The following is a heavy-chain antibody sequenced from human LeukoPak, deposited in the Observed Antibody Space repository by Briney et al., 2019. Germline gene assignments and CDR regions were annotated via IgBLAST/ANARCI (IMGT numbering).Heavy chain of an antibody. D-gene: IGHD4-17*01. V-gene: IGHV4-34*01. Sequence: SETLSLTCAVYGGSFSGYYWSWIRQPPGKGLEWIGEINHSGSTNYNPSFKSRVTISVDTSKNQFSLKLSSVTAADTAVYYCARGVRYGDYAYWGQGTLVTVSS. J-gene: IGHJ4*02. CDR3: ARGVRYGDYAY. CDR1: GGSFSGYY. CDR2: INHSGST.